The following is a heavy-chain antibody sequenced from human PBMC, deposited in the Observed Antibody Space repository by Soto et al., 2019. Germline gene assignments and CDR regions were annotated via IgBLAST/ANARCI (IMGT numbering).Heavy chain of an antibody. J-gene: IGHJ5*02. D-gene: IGHD6-13*01. CDR3: ARDNGIAGSFDP. CDR2: ITSSSTTI. V-gene: IGHV3-48*02. Sequence: GGSLRHSCAASGLTFSTYSMSWVRQAPGKGLEWISYITSSSTTIFYADSVKGRFTISRDNAKNSLYLQMNSLRDEDTSVYYCARDNGIAGSFDPWGQGTLVTVSS. CDR1: GLTFSTYS.